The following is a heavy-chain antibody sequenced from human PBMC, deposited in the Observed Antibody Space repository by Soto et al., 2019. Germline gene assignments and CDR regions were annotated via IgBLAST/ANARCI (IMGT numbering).Heavy chain of an antibody. CDR3: ARDGDHWDQRFCDN. D-gene: IGHD7-27*01. CDR1: GHISGHYG. J-gene: IGHJ4*02. V-gene: IGHV1-18*01. Sequence: QVQLVQSAPELTKPGASVKVSCRVSGHISGHYGISWVRLRAGQGLEWMGWISAHRGHTNYAHKFRGRVTMTTDPSTATVSMELTNLLSDDTAVYFCARDGDHWDQRFCDNWCPGILVTGSS. CDR2: ISAHRGHT.